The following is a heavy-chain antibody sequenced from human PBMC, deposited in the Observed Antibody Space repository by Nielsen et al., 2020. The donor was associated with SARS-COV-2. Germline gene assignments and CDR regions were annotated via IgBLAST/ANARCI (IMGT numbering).Heavy chain of an antibody. CDR3: ARDQQPVAGKVVWWFDP. Sequence: SVKVSCKPSGGTFSYLTISWVRQAPGQGLEWMGRIMPEIGFTNYAKKFQSRVTITADKSSSTAYMELRSLRSEDTAVYYCARDQQPVAGKVVWWFDPWGQGTLVTVSS. D-gene: IGHD6-19*01. CDR2: IMPEIGFT. V-gene: IGHV1-69*04. CDR1: GGTFSYLT. J-gene: IGHJ5*02.